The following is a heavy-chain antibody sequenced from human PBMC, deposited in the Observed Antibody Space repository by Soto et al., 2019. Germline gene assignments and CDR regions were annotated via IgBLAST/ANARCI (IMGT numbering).Heavy chain of an antibody. J-gene: IGHJ5*02. D-gene: IGHD2-2*01. V-gene: IGHV3-9*01. Sequence: EVQLVESGGGLVQPGRSLRLSCAASGFTFDDYAMHWDRQAPGKGREWVSGISWNSGSIGYADSVKGRFTISRDNAKDSLYLQMNSLRAEDTALYYCAKDRYCSSTRCFWFDPWGQGTLVTVSS. CDR1: GFTFDDYA. CDR2: ISWNSGSI. CDR3: AKDRYCSSTRCFWFDP.